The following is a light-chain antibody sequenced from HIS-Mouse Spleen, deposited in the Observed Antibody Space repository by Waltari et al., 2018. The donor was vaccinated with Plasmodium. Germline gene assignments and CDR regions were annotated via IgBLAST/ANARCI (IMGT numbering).Light chain of an antibody. Sequence: SYELTQPPSVPVSPGQTASITCSGDKLGDKYACWYQQKPGQSPVLVIYQDSKRPSGIPGRFSGSNSGNTATLTISGTQAMDEADYYCQAWDSSTVVFGGGTKLTVL. CDR3: QAWDSSTVV. V-gene: IGLV3-1*01. CDR1: KLGDKY. J-gene: IGLJ2*01. CDR2: QDS.